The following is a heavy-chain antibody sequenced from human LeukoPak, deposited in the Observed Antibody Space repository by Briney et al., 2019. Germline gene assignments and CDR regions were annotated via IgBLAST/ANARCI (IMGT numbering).Heavy chain of an antibody. CDR3: AREVTIFALYYFDY. CDR1: GYTFTGYY. CDR2: INPNSGGT. Sequence: ASVKVSCKASGYTFTGYYMHWVRQAPGQGLEWMGWINPNSGGTNYAQKFQGRVTMTRDTSISTAYMELSRLRSDDTAVYYSAREVTIFALYYFDYWGQGTLVTVSS. D-gene: IGHD3-3*01. V-gene: IGHV1-2*02. J-gene: IGHJ4*02.